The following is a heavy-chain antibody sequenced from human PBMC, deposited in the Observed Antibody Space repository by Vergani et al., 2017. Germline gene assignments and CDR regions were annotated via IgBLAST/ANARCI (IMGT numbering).Heavy chain of an antibody. CDR3: TSKSGSYGEDY. Sequence: EVQLVESGGGLVQPGGSLKLSCAASGFTFSGSAMHWVRQAAGKGLEWVGRIRSKANSYATAYAASVKGRFTISRDDSKNTAYLQMNSLKAEDTAVYYCTSKSGSYGEDYWGQGTLVTVSS. CDR2: IRSKANSYAT. D-gene: IGHD1-26*01. V-gene: IGHV3-73*01. J-gene: IGHJ4*02. CDR1: GFTFSGSA.